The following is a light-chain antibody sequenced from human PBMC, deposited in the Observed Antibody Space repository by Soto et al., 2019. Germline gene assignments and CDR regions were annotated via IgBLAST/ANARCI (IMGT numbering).Light chain of an antibody. J-gene: IGLJ3*02. CDR3: CSYAGSDTLV. CDR1: SSDVGSYKF. V-gene: IGLV2-23*02. Sequence: QSVLTQPASVSGSPGQSITISCTGTSSDVGSYKFVSWYQQHPGKAPNLMIYEVSKRPSGVSNRFSGSKSGNTASLTISGLQDGDEADDSCCSYAGSDTLVFGGGTKLTVL. CDR2: EVS.